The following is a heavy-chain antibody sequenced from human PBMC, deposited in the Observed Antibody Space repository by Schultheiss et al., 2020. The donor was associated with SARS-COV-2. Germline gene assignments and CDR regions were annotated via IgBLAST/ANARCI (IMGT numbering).Heavy chain of an antibody. CDR2: IYYSGST. J-gene: IGHJ6*02. Sequence: SGPTLVKPTETLTLTCTVSGFSLSNARMGVSWIRQHPGKGLEWIGYIYYSGSTYYNPSLKSRVTISVDTSKNQFSLKLSSVTAADTAVYYCARGEQWLVQSGYYYGMDVWGQGTTVTVSS. CDR3: ARGEQWLVQSGYYYGMDV. V-gene: IGHV4-31*03. D-gene: IGHD6-19*01. CDR1: GFSLSNARMG.